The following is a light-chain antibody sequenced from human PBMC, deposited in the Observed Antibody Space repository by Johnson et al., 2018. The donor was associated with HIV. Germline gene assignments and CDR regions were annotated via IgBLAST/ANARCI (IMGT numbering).Light chain of an antibody. CDR3: GTWDSSLSAHV. Sequence: QSVLTQPPSVSAAPGQKVTISCSGSSSNIGNNYVSWYQQLPGTAPKLLIYDNNKRPSGIPDQFSGSKSGTSATLGITGLQTGDEADYYCGTWDSSLSAHVFGTGTKVTVL. CDR2: DNN. J-gene: IGLJ1*01. CDR1: SSNIGNNY. V-gene: IGLV1-51*01.